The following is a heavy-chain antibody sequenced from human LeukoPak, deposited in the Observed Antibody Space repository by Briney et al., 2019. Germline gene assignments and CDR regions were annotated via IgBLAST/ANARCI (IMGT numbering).Heavy chain of an antibody. V-gene: IGHV3-23*01. D-gene: IGHD1-26*01. CDR3: AKDLGATSVSGYDY. J-gene: IGHJ4*02. Sequence: TGGSLRLSCAHSGYTFSSYAMSGVREAPEERVESVSAIGGSGGSTYYADSVKGRFTISRENSKNTLYLQMNSLRAEDTAVYYCAKDLGATSVSGYDYWGQGTLVTVSS. CDR1: GYTFSSYA. CDR2: IGGSGGST.